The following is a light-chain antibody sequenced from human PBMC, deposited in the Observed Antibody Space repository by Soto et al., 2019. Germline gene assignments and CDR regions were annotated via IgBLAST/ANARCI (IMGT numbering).Light chain of an antibody. CDR1: QSIRYW. CDR2: DAS. Sequence: DIQMTQSPSTLSASVGDRVTITCRASQSIRYWVAWYQKKPGKAPNLLIYDASRLQSGVPSRFSGSGGGTDFTLSISSVQPEDFATYFCQQSYMDPITFGQGTRLEIK. CDR3: QQSYMDPIT. J-gene: IGKJ5*01. V-gene: IGKV1-39*01.